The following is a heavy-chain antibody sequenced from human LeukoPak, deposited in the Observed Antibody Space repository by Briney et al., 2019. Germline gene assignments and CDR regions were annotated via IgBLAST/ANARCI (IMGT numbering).Heavy chain of an antibody. CDR2: INHSGST. D-gene: IGHD5-12*01. J-gene: IGHJ4*02. CDR3: AREATIEYFDY. CDR1: GGSFSGYY. Sequence: SETLSLTCAVYGGSFSGYYWSWIRQPPGKGLEWIGEINHSGSTNYNPSLKSRVTISVDTSKNQFSLKLSSVTAADTAVYYCAREATIEYFDYWGQGTLVSVSS. V-gene: IGHV4-34*01.